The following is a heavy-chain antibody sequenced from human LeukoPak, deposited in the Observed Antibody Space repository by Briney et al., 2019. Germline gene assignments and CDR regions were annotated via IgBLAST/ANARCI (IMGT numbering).Heavy chain of an antibody. V-gene: IGHV3-33*01. Sequence: GRSLRLSCAASGFTFSSYGMHWVRQAPGEGLEWVAVIWYDGSNKYYADSVKGRFTISRDNSKNTLYLQMNSLRAEDTAVYYCARDSGHYFDYWGQGTLVTVSS. CDR2: IWYDGSNK. J-gene: IGHJ4*02. CDR3: ARDSGHYFDY. CDR1: GFTFSSYG.